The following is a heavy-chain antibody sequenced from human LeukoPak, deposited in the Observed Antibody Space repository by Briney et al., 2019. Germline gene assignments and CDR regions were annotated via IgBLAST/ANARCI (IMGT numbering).Heavy chain of an antibody. CDR2: IYPGDSDT. Sequence: GKPLIISSNDSRYSCTYYWIGCVRQMAGKGLGRMGIIYPGDSDTRYSPSFQGQVTISADKSISTAYLQWSSLKASDTAMYYCARLMDTAMVRPRNYYYCYMDVWGKGTTVTVSS. CDR1: RYSCTYYW. D-gene: IGHD5-18*01. V-gene: IGHV5-51*01. CDR3: ARLMDTAMVRPRNYYYCYMDV. J-gene: IGHJ6*03.